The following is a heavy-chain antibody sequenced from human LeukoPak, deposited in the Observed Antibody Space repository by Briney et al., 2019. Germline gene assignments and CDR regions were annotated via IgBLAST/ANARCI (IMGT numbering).Heavy chain of an antibody. Sequence: GGSLRLSCAASGFTFSRYRMNGLRQAPGKGLEWVANIKQDGSEKYYGDSVKGRFNISRDNAKNSLYLQMNGLRAEDTAVYYCARDPSLDYWGQGTLVSVSS. CDR2: IKQDGSEK. V-gene: IGHV3-7*01. CDR1: GFTFSRYR. J-gene: IGHJ4*02. CDR3: ARDPSLDY.